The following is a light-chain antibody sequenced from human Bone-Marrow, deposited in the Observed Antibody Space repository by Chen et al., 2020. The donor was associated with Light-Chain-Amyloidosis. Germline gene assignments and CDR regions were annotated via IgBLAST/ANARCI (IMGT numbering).Light chain of an antibody. V-gene: IGLV1-44*01. Sequence: QSVLTQPPSASVTPGQRGTLSCTGSSANIGSNTVTWYLQLPGPAPKRLIYSNNHRPSGFPDRFAGSKSSTSASLAISGLQSEDEADYCCAAWDDSLTGWVFGGWTKLTVL. CDR2: SNN. CDR1: SANIGSNT. J-gene: IGLJ3*02. CDR3: AAWDDSLTGWV.